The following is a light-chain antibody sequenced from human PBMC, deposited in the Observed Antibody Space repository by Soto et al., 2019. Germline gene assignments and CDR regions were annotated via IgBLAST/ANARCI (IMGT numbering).Light chain of an antibody. CDR3: QQYGSSIT. CDR1: QSVKSSY. J-gene: IGKJ5*01. Sequence: EIVLTQSRGTLSLSPGERATLPCRASQSVKSSYLAWYQHKPGQAPRLLIYGTSSRATGIPDRFSGSGSGTDFTLTISRLEPEDFAVYYCQQYGSSITFGQGTRLEIK. V-gene: IGKV3-20*01. CDR2: GTS.